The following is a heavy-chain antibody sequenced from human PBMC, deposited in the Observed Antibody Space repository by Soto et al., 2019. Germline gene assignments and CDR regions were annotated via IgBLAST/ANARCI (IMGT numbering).Heavy chain of an antibody. CDR2: ISAYNGNT. J-gene: IGHJ4*02. V-gene: IGHV1-18*01. CDR3: VREGVGSYYYDSSGMAYFDY. Sequence: QVQLVQSGAEVKKPGASVKVSCKASGYTFTSYGISWVRQAPGQGLEWMGWISAYNGNTNYAQKLQGRVTMTTDTSTSTAYMELRSLRSDDTAVYYCVREGVGSYYYDSSGMAYFDYWGQGTLVTVSS. CDR1: GYTFTSYG. D-gene: IGHD3-22*01.